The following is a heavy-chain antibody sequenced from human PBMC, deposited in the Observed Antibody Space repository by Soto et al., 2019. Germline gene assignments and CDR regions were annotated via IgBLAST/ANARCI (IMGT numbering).Heavy chain of an antibody. CDR1: GGSFTGYY. D-gene: IGHD6-13*01. Sequence: QVQLQQWGAGLLKPSETLSLTCAVNGGSFTGYYGCWIRQSPRKGLEWIGEVSHRGRTNYNPSLKNRVTISIDTSKNQFFLKLNSVTAADTGVYYCARNGGSTWYYFDSWGQGTVVTVSS. CDR3: ARNGGSTWYYFDS. CDR2: VSHRGRT. V-gene: IGHV4-34*01. J-gene: IGHJ4*02.